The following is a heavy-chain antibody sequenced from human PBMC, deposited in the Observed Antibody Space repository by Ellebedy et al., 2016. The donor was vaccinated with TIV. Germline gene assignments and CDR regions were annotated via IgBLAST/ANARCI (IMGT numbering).Heavy chain of an antibody. CDR2: ISYNSDRT. V-gene: IGHV3-23*01. CDR3: ARELTTVTTSWFDP. D-gene: IGHD4-17*01. Sequence: GESLKISCAASGFTFSGYAMSWVRQAPGKGLEWVSSISYNSDRTYYADSVKGRFTISRDNSKNTLYLQMNSLRVEDTAVYYCARELTTVTTSWFDPWGQGTLVTVSS. CDR1: GFTFSGYA. J-gene: IGHJ5*02.